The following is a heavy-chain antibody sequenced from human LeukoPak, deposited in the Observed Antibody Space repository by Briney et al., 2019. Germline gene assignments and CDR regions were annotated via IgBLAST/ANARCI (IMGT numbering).Heavy chain of an antibody. CDR3: ARGVSGSERFIDY. CDR2: IYYSGST. J-gene: IGHJ4*02. Sequence: NTSETLSLTCTVSGGSISSYYWSWIRQPPGKGLEWIGYIYYSGSTNYNPSLKSRVTISLDTSKNQFSLKLSSVTAADTAVYYCARGVSGSERFIDYWGQGTLVTVSS. V-gene: IGHV4-59*01. D-gene: IGHD3-22*01. CDR1: GGSISSYY.